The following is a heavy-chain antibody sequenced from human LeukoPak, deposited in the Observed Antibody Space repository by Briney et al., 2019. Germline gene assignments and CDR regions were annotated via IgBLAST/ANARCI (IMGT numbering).Heavy chain of an antibody. CDR2: ISSSSSYI. CDR1: GFTFSSYS. V-gene: IGHV3-21*01. Sequence: GGSLRLSCAASGFTFSSYSMNWVRQAPGKGLEWVSSISSSSSYIYYADSVKGRFTISRDNAKNSLYLQMNSLRAEDTAVYYCARAASYYDFWSGFGPTKTKQTYYFDYWGQGTLVTVSS. J-gene: IGHJ4*02. D-gene: IGHD3-3*01. CDR3: ARAASYYDFWSGFGPTKTKQTYYFDY.